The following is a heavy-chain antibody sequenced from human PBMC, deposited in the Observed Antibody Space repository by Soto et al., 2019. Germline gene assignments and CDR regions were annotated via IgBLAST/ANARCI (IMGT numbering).Heavy chain of an antibody. D-gene: IGHD2-15*01. J-gene: IGHJ4*01. CDR3: VKGNQLLRYYFEF. Sequence: GGPLRLSCSVSGFAFSNYAMHWVRQAPGKGLEYVSGITSDGDSTWHADSVKDRFTISRDNSKNTLFLQMSSLRVEDTAIYFCVKGNQLLRYYFEFWGPGTLVTVSS. CDR1: GFAFSNYA. V-gene: IGHV3-64D*06. CDR2: ITSDGDST.